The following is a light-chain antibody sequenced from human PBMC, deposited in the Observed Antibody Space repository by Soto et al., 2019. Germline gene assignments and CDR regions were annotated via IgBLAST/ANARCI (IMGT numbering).Light chain of an antibody. CDR2: EVS. Sequence: QSALTQPASVSGSPGQSITLSCTGTSSDVGGYGYVSWYQQHPGKAPKLVIYEVSNRPSGVSNRFSGSKSGNTASLTISGLQAGDEADYYCSSYTSGSTYVFGTGTKLTVL. CDR1: SSDVGGYGY. J-gene: IGLJ1*01. V-gene: IGLV2-14*01. CDR3: SSYTSGSTYV.